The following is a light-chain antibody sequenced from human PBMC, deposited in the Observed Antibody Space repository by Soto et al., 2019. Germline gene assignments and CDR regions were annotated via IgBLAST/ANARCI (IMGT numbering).Light chain of an antibody. J-gene: IGKJ4*01. Sequence: DIQMTQSPSTLSASVGDRVTITCRASQTISTWLAWYQQKPAKAPKLLIQKASNLESGVPSSFSGSGSGTEIPLTISSLQADDFATYFCQQYNSYPHTFGGGTKVEIK. CDR3: QQYNSYPHT. V-gene: IGKV1-5*03. CDR1: QTISTW. CDR2: KAS.